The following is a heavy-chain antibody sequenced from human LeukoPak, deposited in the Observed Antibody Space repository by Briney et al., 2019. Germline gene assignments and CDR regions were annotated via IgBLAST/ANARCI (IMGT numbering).Heavy chain of an antibody. CDR2: ISGSGGST. CDR1: GFTFSSYG. Sequence: GGSLRLSCAASGFTFSSYGMSWVRQAPGKGLEWVSAISGSGGSTYYADSVKGRFTISRDNSKNIAYLQMISLKTEDTAVYYCTSLRFGELLASLGAFGIWGQGTMVTVSS. V-gene: IGHV3-23*01. D-gene: IGHD3-10*01. CDR3: TSLRFGELLASLGAFGI. J-gene: IGHJ3*02.